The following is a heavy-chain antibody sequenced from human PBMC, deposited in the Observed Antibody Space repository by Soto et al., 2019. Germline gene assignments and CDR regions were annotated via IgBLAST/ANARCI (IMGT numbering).Heavy chain of an antibody. CDR2: ISGSGGST. Sequence: PGGSLRLSCAASGFTFSSYAMSWVRQAPGKGLEWVSAISGSGGSTYYADSVKGRFTISRDNSKNTLYLQMNSLRAEDTAVYYCAKGGHGADVPAAIGAFDIWGQGTMVTVSS. CDR3: AKGGHGADVPAAIGAFDI. V-gene: IGHV3-23*01. CDR1: GFTFSSYA. D-gene: IGHD2-2*01. J-gene: IGHJ3*02.